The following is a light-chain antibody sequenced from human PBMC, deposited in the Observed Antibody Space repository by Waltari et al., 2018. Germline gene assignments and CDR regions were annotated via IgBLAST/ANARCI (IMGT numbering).Light chain of an antibody. CDR2: DVN. V-gene: IGLV2-14*01. J-gene: IGLJ2*01. CDR1: SSDVDSYDY. Sequence: QSALTQPASVSGPRGQSSTISCTGTSSDVDSYDYVSWYQQNPGKAPKVVIYDVNKRPSGVSDRFSGSKSGNTASLTISGLQAEDEADYFCSAHRGDNVVVFGGGTKLTVL. CDR3: SAHRGDNVVV.